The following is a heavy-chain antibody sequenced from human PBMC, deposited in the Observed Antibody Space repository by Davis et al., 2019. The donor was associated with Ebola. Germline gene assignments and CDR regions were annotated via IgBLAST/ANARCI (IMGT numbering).Heavy chain of an antibody. CDR3: ATAAVSDVYFWSGYHYYYYGMDV. CDR2: FDPEDGET. J-gene: IGHJ6*02. D-gene: IGHD3-3*01. CDR1: GYTLTELS. Sequence: ASVKVSCKVSGYTLTELSMHWVRQAPGKGLEWMGGFDPEDGETIYAQKFQGRVTMTEDTSTDTAYMELSSLRSEDTAVYYCATAAVSDVYFWSGYHYYYYGMDVWGQGTTVTVSS. V-gene: IGHV1-24*01.